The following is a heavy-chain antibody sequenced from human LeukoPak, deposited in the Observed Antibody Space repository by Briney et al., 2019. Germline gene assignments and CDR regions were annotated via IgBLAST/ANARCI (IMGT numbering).Heavy chain of an antibody. V-gene: IGHV4-34*01. CDR3: ARGRVLLAYCGGDCYHSWRRGAYFDY. Sequence: SETLSLTCAVYGGSSSGYYWSWIRQPPGKGLEWIGEINHSGSTNYNPSLKSRVTISVDTSKNQFSLKLSSVTAADTAVYYCARGRVLLAYCGGDCYHSWRRGAYFDYWGQGTLVTVPS. CDR2: INHSGST. J-gene: IGHJ4*02. CDR1: GGSSSGYY. D-gene: IGHD2-21*02.